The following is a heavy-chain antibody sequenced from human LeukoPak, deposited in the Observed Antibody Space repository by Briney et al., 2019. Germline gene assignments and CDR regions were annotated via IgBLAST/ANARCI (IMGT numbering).Heavy chain of an antibody. Sequence: QPGGSLRLSCAASGFTFSSYSMNWVRQAPGKGLEWVSYISSSSSTIYYADSVKGRFTISRDNAKNSLYLQMNSLRAEDTAVYYCAREPDGIVGATGNFDYWGQGTLVTVSS. V-gene: IGHV3-48*01. D-gene: IGHD1-26*01. CDR2: ISSSSSTI. J-gene: IGHJ4*02. CDR3: AREPDGIVGATGNFDY. CDR1: GFTFSSYS.